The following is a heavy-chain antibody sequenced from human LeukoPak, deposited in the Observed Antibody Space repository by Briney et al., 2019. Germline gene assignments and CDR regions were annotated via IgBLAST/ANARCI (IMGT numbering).Heavy chain of an antibody. D-gene: IGHD3-10*01. Sequence: GASVKVSCKASGYTFTSYGISWVRQAPGQGLEWMGWINANSGGTKYAQKFQGRVTMTRDTSISTAYMELSRLRSDDTAVYYCAREDSGYGSGRIAFINWFDPWGQGTLVTVSS. CDR3: AREDSGYGSGRIAFINWFDP. CDR2: INANSGGT. CDR1: GYTFTSYG. J-gene: IGHJ5*02. V-gene: IGHV1-2*02.